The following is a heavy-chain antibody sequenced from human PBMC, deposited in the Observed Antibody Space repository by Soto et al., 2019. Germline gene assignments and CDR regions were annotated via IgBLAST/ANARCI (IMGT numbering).Heavy chain of an antibody. CDR1: GFTFSRYG. D-gene: IGHD2-2*01. J-gene: IGHJ5*01. V-gene: IGHV3-21*02. CDR3: ARDPSEGRVGNWFES. Sequence: EVQLVESGGGLVKPGGSLRLSCAASGFTFSRYGMNWLRQAPGKGLEWVASISSSTSYVYYADSVKGRFSTSRDNAKNILYLEMYGLRTEDTAVYYCARDPSEGRVGNWFESWGQGTLDTVSS. CDR2: ISSSTSYV.